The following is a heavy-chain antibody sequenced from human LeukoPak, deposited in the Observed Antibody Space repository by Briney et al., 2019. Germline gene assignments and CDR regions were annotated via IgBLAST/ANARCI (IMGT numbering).Heavy chain of an antibody. D-gene: IGHD3-22*01. CDR1: GYTFTGYY. J-gene: IGHJ4*02. CDR3: ARVDLSYYYDSSGYYGAYFDY. V-gene: IGHV1-2*02. Sequence: ASVKVSCKASGYTFTGYYMHWVRQAPGQGLEWMGWINPNSGGTNYAQKFQGRVTMTRDTSIGTAYMELSRLRSDDTAVYYCARVDLSYYYDSSGYYGAYFDYWGQGTLVTVSS. CDR2: INPNSGGT.